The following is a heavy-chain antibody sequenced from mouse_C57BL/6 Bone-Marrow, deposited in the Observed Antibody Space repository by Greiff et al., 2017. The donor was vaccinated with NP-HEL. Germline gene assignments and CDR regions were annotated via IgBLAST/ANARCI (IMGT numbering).Heavy chain of an antibody. Sequence: DVKLVESGGDLVKPGGSLKLSCAASGFTFSSYGMSWVRQTPDKRLEWVATISSGGSYTYYPDSVKGRFTISRDNAKNTLYLQMSSLKSEDTAMYYCAASPRYDYDVDYWGQGTTRTVSS. V-gene: IGHV5-6*02. CDR2: ISSGGSYT. D-gene: IGHD2-4*01. J-gene: IGHJ2*01. CDR1: GFTFSSYG. CDR3: AASPRYDYDVDY.